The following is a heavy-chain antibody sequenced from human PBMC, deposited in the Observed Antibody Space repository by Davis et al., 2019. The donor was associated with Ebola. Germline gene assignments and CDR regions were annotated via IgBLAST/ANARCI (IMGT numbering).Heavy chain of an antibody. V-gene: IGHV3-23*01. CDR1: GFTFSSYA. CDR3: ARGTTVNWDNWFDP. Sequence: GGSLRLSCAASGFTFSSYAMSWVRQAPGKGLEWVSAISGSGGSTYYADSVKGRFTISRDNSKNTLYLQMNSLRAEDTAVYYCARGTTVNWDNWFDPWGQGTLVTVSS. D-gene: IGHD4-17*01. J-gene: IGHJ5*02. CDR2: ISGSGGST.